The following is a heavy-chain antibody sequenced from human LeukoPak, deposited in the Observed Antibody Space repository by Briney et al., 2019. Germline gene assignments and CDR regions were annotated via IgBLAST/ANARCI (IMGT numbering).Heavy chain of an antibody. CDR3: ARDRPGSDSSGYYYWDAFDI. D-gene: IGHD3-22*01. J-gene: IGHJ3*02. CDR2: IYYSGST. CDR1: GGSISSGGYY. Sequence: PSQTLSLTCTVSGGSISSGGYYWSWIRQHPGKGLEWIGYIYYSGSTNYNPSLKSRVTISVDTSKNQFSLRLSSVTAADTAVYYCARDRPGSDSSGYYYWDAFDIWGQGTMVTVSS. V-gene: IGHV4-61*08.